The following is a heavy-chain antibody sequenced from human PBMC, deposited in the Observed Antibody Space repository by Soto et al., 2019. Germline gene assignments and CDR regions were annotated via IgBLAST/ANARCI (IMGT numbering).Heavy chain of an antibody. V-gene: IGHV2-5*02. J-gene: IGHJ6*02. D-gene: IGHD2-21*02. CDR2: IYWDDDK. CDR1: GLSLSTTGVG. CDR3: VQSRCGGDCLQSYSSHSYYGLDV. Sequence: QITLKASGPTLVKPTQTLTLTCTFSGLSLSTTGVGVGWIRQPPGKALAWLALIYWDDDKRYSPSLKSRLTITKDTSKHQVVLTMTNMDPVDTATSYCVQSRCGGDCLQSYSSHSYYGLDVWGQGTTVTGSS.